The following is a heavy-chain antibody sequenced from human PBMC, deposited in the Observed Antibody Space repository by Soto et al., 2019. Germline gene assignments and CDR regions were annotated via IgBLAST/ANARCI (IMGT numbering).Heavy chain of an antibody. CDR2: VASDGGNK. D-gene: IGHD3-10*01. CDR3: ALLEGGPQGNFDY. J-gene: IGHJ4*02. V-gene: IGHV3-30*03. CDR1: GFDFSNYA. Sequence: QVRLVESGGGVVQPGGSLRLSCAASGFDFSNYAMHWVRQAPGKGLEWVALVASDGGNKYYGDGVKGRITISRDNSKSTLDLQMNSLRAEDTAVYFCALLEGGPQGNFDYWGQGILVTVSS.